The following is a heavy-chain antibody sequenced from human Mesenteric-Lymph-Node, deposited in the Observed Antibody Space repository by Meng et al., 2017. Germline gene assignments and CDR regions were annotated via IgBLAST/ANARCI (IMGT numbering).Heavy chain of an antibody. CDR2: IYYSRST. D-gene: IGHD4-17*01. CDR3: ARDGRTTVTTDEVYYYYGMDV. Sequence: SDTLSLTCTVSGGSISSYYWSWIRQPPGKRLELIGYIYYSRSTNYNPPLKSRVTISVDTSKNQFSLKLSSVTAADTAVYYCARDGRTTVTTDEVYYYYGMDVWGQGTTVTVSS. CDR1: GGSISSYY. J-gene: IGHJ6*02. V-gene: IGHV4-59*01.